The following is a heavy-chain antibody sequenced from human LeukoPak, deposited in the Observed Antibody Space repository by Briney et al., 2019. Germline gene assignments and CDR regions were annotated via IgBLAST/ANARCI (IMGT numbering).Heavy chain of an antibody. CDR2: IIPILGIA. V-gene: IGHV1-69*02. D-gene: IGHD4-11*01. J-gene: IGHJ6*03. CDR3: ARVTDYSNYYMDV. CDR1: GGTFISYT. Sequence: ASVKVSCKASGGTFISYTISWVGQAPGQGVEWRGRIIPILGIANYAQKFQGRVTITEDKSTRTDYMEVSRLRARDTAVYYCARVTDYSNYYMDVWGKGTTVTVS.